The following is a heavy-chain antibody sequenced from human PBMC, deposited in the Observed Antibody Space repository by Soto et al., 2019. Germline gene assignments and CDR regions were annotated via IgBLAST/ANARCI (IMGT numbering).Heavy chain of an antibody. CDR3: SRSLDS. Sequence: GGSLRLSCAASGFTFTNFWMDWVRQAPWKGLEWVANINPDGSGKHYVDSVRGRFTISRDNAQNSVYLQMSRLTAEDSALYYCSRSLDSWGQGTRVTVSS. CDR2: INPDGSGK. J-gene: IGHJ4*02. CDR1: GFTFTNFW. V-gene: IGHV3-7*01.